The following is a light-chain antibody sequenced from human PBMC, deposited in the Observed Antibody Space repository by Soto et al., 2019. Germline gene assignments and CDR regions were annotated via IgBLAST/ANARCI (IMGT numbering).Light chain of an antibody. Sequence: IGVTQSPGTLSLSPGEGASLSCRASQSVPRTYLAWYQQRPGQAPSLLIYGASSRATGIPDRFSGSGSGTDFTLTISRLEPEDFAVYYCQQYGSPGTFGQGTKVAI. CDR1: QSVPRTY. CDR3: QQYGSPGT. V-gene: IGKV3-20*01. J-gene: IGKJ1*01. CDR2: GAS.